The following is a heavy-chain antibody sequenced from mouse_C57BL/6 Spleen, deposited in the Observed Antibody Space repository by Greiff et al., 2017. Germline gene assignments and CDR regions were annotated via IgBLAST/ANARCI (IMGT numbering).Heavy chain of an antibody. J-gene: IGHJ3*01. D-gene: IGHD1-1*01. Sequence: LVESGPGLVQPSQSLSITCTVSGFSLTSYGVHWVRQSPGKGLEWLGVIWSGGSTDYNAAFISRLSISKDNSKSHVFFKMNSLQADDTAIYYCARNSEGPYYYGSSGWFAYWGQGTLVTVSA. CDR3: ARNSEGPYYYGSSGWFAY. CDR1: GFSLTSYG. CDR2: IWSGGST. V-gene: IGHV2-2*01.